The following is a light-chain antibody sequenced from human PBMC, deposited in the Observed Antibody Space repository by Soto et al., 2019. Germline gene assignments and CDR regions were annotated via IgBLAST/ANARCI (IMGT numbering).Light chain of an antibody. CDR2: EVS. V-gene: IGLV2-8*01. J-gene: IGLJ2*01. Sequence: QSALTQPPSASGSPGQSVTISCTGTSSDVGGYNYVSWYQQHPGKAPNLMIYEVSKQPSGVPDRFSGSKSGNTASLTVSGLQAEDEADYYCSSYAGSNNLGVFGGGTKLTVL. CDR1: SSDVGGYNY. CDR3: SSYAGSNNLGV.